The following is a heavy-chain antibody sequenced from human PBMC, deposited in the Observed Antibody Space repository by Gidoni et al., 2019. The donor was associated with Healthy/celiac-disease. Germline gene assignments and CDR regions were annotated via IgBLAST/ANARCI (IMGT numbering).Heavy chain of an antibody. CDR1: GGSFSGYY. J-gene: IGHJ4*02. V-gene: IGHV4-34*01. Sequence: AVYGGSFSGYYWSWIRQPPGKGLEWIGEINHSGSTNYNPSLKSRVTISVDTSKNQFSLKLSSVTAADTAVYYCARGRQKAFSSSKTIDYWGQGTLVTVSS. CDR2: INHSGST. D-gene: IGHD6-6*01. CDR3: ARGRQKAFSSSKTIDY.